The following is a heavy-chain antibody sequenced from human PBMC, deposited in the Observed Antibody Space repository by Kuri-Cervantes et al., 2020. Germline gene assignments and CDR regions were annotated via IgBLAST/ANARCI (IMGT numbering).Heavy chain of an antibody. Sequence: GESLKISCAVYGGSFSGYYWSWIRQAPGKGLEWVANIKQDGSEKYYVDSVKGRFTISRDNAKNSLYLQMNSLRAEDTAVYYCARDGADCSSTSCYGKDYWGQGTLVTVSS. CDR2: IKQDGSEK. CDR1: GGSFSGYY. D-gene: IGHD2-2*01. V-gene: IGHV3-7*01. CDR3: ARDGADCSSTSCYGKDY. J-gene: IGHJ4*02.